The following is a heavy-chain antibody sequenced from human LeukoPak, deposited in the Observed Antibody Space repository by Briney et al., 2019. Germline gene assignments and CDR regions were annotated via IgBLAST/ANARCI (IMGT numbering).Heavy chain of an antibody. Sequence: GGSLRLSCAASGFTFSSYGMHWVRQAPGKGLEWVAVISYDGSNKYYADSVKGRFTISRDNSKNTLYLQMNSLRAEDTAVYYCAKDGGRVYCSSTSCSSALADYWGQGTLVTVSS. J-gene: IGHJ4*02. D-gene: IGHD2-2*01. V-gene: IGHV3-30*18. CDR3: AKDGGRVYCSSTSCSSALADY. CDR2: ISYDGSNK. CDR1: GFTFSSYG.